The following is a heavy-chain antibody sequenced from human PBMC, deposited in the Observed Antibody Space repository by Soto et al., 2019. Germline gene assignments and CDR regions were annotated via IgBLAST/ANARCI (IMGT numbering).Heavy chain of an antibody. CDR2: ISSNGGST. CDR3: VKGPYDFWSGYYFDY. J-gene: IGHJ4*02. CDR1: GFTFSSYA. D-gene: IGHD3-3*01. V-gene: IGHV3-64D*09. Sequence: GGSLRLSCSASGFTFSSYAMHWVRQAPGKGLEYVSAISSNGGSTYYADSVKGRFTISRDNSKNTLYLRMSSLRAEDTAVYYCVKGPYDFWSGYYFDYWGQGTLVTVSS.